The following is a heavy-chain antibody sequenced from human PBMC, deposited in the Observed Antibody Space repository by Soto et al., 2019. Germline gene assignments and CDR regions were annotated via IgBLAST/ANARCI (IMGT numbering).Heavy chain of an antibody. J-gene: IGHJ5*01. CDR1: GFTFSNCA. V-gene: IGHV3-23*01. Sequence: PGGSLRRSCAAAGFTFSNCAVGWVRQAPGKGLEWVSVISDSGGSTYYTDSVKGRFTISRDNSKNTVSLQMNSLRAEATAVYYCAHAPFDSYPACPFASPVNGSQVNDS. D-gene: IGHD5-18*01. CDR2: ISDSGGST. CDR3: AHAPFDSYPACPFASPVNGSQVNDS.